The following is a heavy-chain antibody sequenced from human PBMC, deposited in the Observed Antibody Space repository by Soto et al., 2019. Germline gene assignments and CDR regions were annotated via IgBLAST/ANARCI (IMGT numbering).Heavy chain of an antibody. J-gene: IGHJ6*02. V-gene: IGHV3-33*01. D-gene: IGHD3-3*01. CDR2: IWYDGSNK. Sequence: PGGSLRLSCAASGFTFSSYGMHWVRQAPGKGLEWVAVIWYDGSNKYYADSVKGRFTISRDNSKNTLYLQMNSLRAEDTAVYYCARALSNPFTIFGVVNKDPYFYYYGMDVWGQGTTVTVSS. CDR3: ARALSNPFTIFGVVNKDPYFYYYGMDV. CDR1: GFTFSSYG.